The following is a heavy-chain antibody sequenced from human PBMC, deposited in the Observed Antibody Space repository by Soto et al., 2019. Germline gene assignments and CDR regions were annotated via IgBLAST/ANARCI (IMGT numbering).Heavy chain of an antibody. V-gene: IGHV1-18*01. CDR1: GNTFPTYG. Sequence: QVQLVQSGVEVKKPGASVRVSCRASGNTFPTYGIAWVRQAPGQGLEWMGWISVYNGFTHYAQKFRGRVTVTAETSTSTVYMELRSLTSDDTAVYYCAREFEGQSSSWPFDYWGQGTLVTVSS. CDR3: AREFEGQSSSWPFDY. J-gene: IGHJ4*02. D-gene: IGHD6-13*01. CDR2: ISVYNGFT.